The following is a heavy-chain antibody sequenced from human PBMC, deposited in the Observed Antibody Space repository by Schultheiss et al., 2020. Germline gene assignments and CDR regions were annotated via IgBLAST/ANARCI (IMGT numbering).Heavy chain of an antibody. D-gene: IGHD3-3*01. V-gene: IGHV4-59*01. J-gene: IGHJ6*02. CDR3: ARHLVDSIFGSPYGLDV. CDR1: GGSISSYY. CDR2: IYYSGST. Sequence: SETLSLTCTVSGGSISSYYWSWIRQPPGKGLEWIGYIYYSGSTNYNPSLKSRVTISVDTSKNQFSLRLSSVTAADTAVYYCARHLVDSIFGSPYGLDVWGQGTTFTVSS.